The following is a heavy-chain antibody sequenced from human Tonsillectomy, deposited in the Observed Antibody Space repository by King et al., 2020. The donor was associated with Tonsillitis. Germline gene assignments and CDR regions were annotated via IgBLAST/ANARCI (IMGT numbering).Heavy chain of an antibody. J-gene: IGHJ4*02. V-gene: IGHV3-48*03. CDR1: GFTFSSYE. D-gene: IGHD2-21*02. CDR2: IISRGSTI. CDR3: ARDGYCGGGDCYTTPGVFGF. Sequence: EVQLVESGGGLVQPGGSLRLSCAASGFTFSSYEMNWVRQAPGKGLEWVSYIISRGSTIYYADSGKGRFTISIDNAKNSLYLQMNSLIAEDTAVYYCARDGYCGGGDCYTTPGVFGFWGQGTLVTVSS.